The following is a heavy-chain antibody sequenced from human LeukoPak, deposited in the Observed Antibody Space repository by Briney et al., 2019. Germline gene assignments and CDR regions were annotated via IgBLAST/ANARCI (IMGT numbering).Heavy chain of an antibody. CDR3: AKVRLSYLEY. Sequence: GGSLRLSCTGSGFNFNMFAMNWVRQAPGQGLEWVSGLSRGGGTTNYADSVKGRFTISRDKSKNMVFLQMNSLRPEDTAVYYCAKVRLSYLEYWGQGTLVIVSS. CDR2: LSRGGGTT. CDR1: GFNFNMFA. J-gene: IGHJ4*02. V-gene: IGHV3-23*01. D-gene: IGHD4-17*01.